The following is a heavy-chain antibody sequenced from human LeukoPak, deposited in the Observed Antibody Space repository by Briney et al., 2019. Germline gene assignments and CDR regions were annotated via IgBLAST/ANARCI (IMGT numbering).Heavy chain of an antibody. V-gene: IGHV3-66*01. D-gene: IGHD2-2*01. CDR2: IYSGGST. CDR3: TKVDCGSIGCRRFDF. CDR1: GFTVNSNY. Sequence: GGSLRLSCAASGFTVNSNYMSWVRQAPGKGLEWVSVIYSGGSTYYADSVKGRFTISRDNSKNTLYLQMKSLRVDDTAVYYCTKVDCGSIGCRRFDFWGRGTLLTVSS. J-gene: IGHJ2*01.